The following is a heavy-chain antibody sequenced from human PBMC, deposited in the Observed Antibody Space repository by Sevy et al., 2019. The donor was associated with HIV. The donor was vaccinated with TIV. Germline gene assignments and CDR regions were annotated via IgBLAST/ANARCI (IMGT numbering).Heavy chain of an antibody. D-gene: IGHD2-21*01. J-gene: IGHJ4*02. Sequence: ASVKVSCKASGWTFTYRYLHWLRQAPGQALEWMGWITPYNGNTNYAQRFKGRLSITRHNSHHTAYMDLSGLRSDDTAIYYCARSSLDSDKDSYFESWGQGTLVTVSS. V-gene: IGHV1-45*02. CDR1: GWTFTYRY. CDR2: ITPYNGNT. CDR3: ARSSLDSDKDSYFES.